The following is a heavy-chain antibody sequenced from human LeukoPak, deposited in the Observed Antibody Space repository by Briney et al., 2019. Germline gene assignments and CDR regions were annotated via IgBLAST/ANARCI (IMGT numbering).Heavy chain of an antibody. Sequence: PSETLSLTCTVSGDSISYYYWSWIRQPPGKGLEWIGKIYYSGNTNYNPSLKSRVTISVDTSKNQFSLKLSSVTAADTAVYYCARVRGYSYDSSDFDYWGQGTLVTVS. CDR1: GDSISYYY. D-gene: IGHD5-18*01. V-gene: IGHV4-59*01. J-gene: IGHJ4*02. CDR2: IYYSGNT. CDR3: ARVRGYSYDSSDFDY.